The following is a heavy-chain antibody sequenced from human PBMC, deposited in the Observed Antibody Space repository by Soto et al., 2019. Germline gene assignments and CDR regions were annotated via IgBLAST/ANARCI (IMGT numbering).Heavy chain of an antibody. Sequence: PGESLKISCKGSGYSFTSYWIGWVCQMPGKGLEWMGIIYPDDSDTRYSPSFQGQVIMSADKSITTAYLQWSSLKASDTAMYYCARQGKYNYGSNDYWGQGTLVTVSS. D-gene: IGHD5-18*01. CDR2: IYPDDSDT. CDR1: GYSFTSYW. CDR3: ARQGKYNYGSNDY. V-gene: IGHV5-51*01. J-gene: IGHJ4*02.